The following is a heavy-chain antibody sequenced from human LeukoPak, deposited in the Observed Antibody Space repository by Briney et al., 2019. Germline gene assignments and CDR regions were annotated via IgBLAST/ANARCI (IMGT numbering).Heavy chain of an antibody. Sequence: GGSLRLSCAASGFTFSSYWMIWVRQAPGKGLEWVANIKQDGIEKDYVDSVKGRFTISRDNAKNSLFLQMNSLRAEDTAMYYCVRGGGDYWGQGILVTVSS. D-gene: IGHD3-16*01. CDR1: GFTFSSYW. CDR3: VRGGGDY. CDR2: IKQDGIEK. J-gene: IGHJ4*02. V-gene: IGHV3-7*01.